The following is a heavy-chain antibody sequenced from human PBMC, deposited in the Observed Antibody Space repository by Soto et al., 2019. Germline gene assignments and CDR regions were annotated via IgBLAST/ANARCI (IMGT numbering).Heavy chain of an antibody. Sequence: ASVKVSCKASGYTFISYAIHWVRQAPGQRLEWMGWINAGNGNTKYSQKFQGRVTITRDTSASTAYMELTSLRSEDTAVYYCARELQGLYYFYYWGQGTLVTVSS. J-gene: IGHJ4*02. CDR1: GYTFISYA. CDR2: INAGNGNT. V-gene: IGHV1-3*01. CDR3: ARELQGLYYFYY. D-gene: IGHD2-15*01.